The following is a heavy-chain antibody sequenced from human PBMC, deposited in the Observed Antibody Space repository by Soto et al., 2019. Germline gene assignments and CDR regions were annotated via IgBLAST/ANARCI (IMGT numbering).Heavy chain of an antibody. Sequence: LRLSCAASGFTFDDYAMHWVRQAPGKGLEWVSGINWNSGRIGYADSVKGRFTISRDNAKTSLYLQMNSLRAEDTALYYCAKDRGSGSYAANYQYYGMDVWGQGTTVTVSS. J-gene: IGHJ6*02. CDR3: AKDRGSGSYAANYQYYGMDV. CDR2: INWNSGRI. V-gene: IGHV3-9*01. CDR1: GFTFDDYA. D-gene: IGHD3-10*01.